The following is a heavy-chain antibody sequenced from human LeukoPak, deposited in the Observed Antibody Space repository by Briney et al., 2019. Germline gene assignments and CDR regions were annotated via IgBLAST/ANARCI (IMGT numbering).Heavy chain of an antibody. Sequence: ASVKVSCKASGYTFTSYAMHWVRQAPGQRLEWMGWINAGNGNTKYSQKFQGRVTITRDTSASTAYMELRSLRSDDTAVYYCARHDDILTGGSFDYWGQGTLVTVSS. V-gene: IGHV1-3*01. CDR1: GYTFTSYA. CDR3: ARHDDILTGGSFDY. D-gene: IGHD3-9*01. CDR2: INAGNGNT. J-gene: IGHJ4*02.